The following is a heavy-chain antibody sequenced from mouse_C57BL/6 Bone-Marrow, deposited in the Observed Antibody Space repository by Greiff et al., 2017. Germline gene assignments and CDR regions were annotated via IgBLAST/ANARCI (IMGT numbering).Heavy chain of an antibody. V-gene: IGHV1-18*01. Sequence: EVQGVESGPELVKPGASVKIPCKASGYTFTDYNMDWVKQSHGKSLEWIGDINPNNGGTIYNQKFKGKATLTVDKSSSTAYMELRSLTSEDTAVYYCARKDRGRFYWYFDVWGTGTTVTVSS. CDR3: ARKDRGRFYWYFDV. J-gene: IGHJ1*03. D-gene: IGHD1-1*01. CDR1: GYTFTDYN. CDR2: INPNNGGT.